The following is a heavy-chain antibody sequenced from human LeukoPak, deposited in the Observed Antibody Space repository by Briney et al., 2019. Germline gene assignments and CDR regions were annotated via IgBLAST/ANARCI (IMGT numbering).Heavy chain of an antibody. CDR3: AGDPENMIIFGGVIPFKNS. D-gene: IGHD3-16*01. CDR2: IKQDGSEK. Sequence: GGSLRLSCAASRFILNNAWMSWVRQAPGKGLEWVANIKQDGSEKYYVDSVKGRFTISRDNAKNSLYLQMNSLRAEDTAVYYCAGDPENMIIFGGVIPFKNSWGQGTLVTVSS. CDR1: RFILNNAW. J-gene: IGHJ4*02. V-gene: IGHV3-7*01.